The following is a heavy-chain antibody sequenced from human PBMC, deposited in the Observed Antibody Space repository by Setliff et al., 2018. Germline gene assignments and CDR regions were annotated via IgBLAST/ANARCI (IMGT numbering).Heavy chain of an antibody. Sequence: SETLSLTCTVSGDSISSSSSYWGWIRQPPGKGLEWIGTIYYSGSTYYNPSLKSRVTISVDASKNQFSLKLSSVTAADTAVYYCARGKIRITMIVVPTGGAFDIWGQGTMVTVSS. J-gene: IGHJ3*02. D-gene: IGHD3-22*01. CDR3: ARGKIRITMIVVPTGGAFDI. CDR1: GDSISSSSSY. CDR2: IYYSGST. V-gene: IGHV4-39*07.